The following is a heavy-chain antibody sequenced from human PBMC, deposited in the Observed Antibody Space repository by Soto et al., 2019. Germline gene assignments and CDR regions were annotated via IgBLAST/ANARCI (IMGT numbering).Heavy chain of an antibody. CDR3: ARVRGGYCSSTSCYTSSYYYYGMDV. D-gene: IGHD2-2*02. CDR2: INHSGST. J-gene: IGHJ6*02. CDR1: GGSFSGYY. Sequence: SETLSLTCAVYGGSFSGYYWSWIRQPPRKGLEWIGEINHSGSTNYNPSLKSRVTISVDTSKNQFSLKLSSVTAADTAVYYCARVRGGYCSSTSCYTSSYYYYGMDVWGQGTTVTV. V-gene: IGHV4-34*01.